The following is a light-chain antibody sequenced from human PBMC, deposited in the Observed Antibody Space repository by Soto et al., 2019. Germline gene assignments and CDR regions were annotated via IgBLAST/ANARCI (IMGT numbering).Light chain of an antibody. CDR2: DVS. CDR1: SSDVGGYNY. CDR3: CSYAGSYTVI. V-gene: IGLV2-11*01. J-gene: IGLJ2*01. Sequence: QSALTQPRSVSGSPGQSVTNSCTGSSSDVGGYNYVSWYKQHPGKAPKVMIYDVSKRPSGVPDRFSGSKSGNTASLTISGLQAEDEADYYCCSYAGSYTVIFGGGTKVTVL.